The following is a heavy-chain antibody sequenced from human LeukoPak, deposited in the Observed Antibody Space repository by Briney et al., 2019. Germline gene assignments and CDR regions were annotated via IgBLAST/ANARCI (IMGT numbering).Heavy chain of an antibody. CDR1: GFTFSSYS. D-gene: IGHD6-19*01. V-gene: IGHV3-21*01. J-gene: IGHJ5*02. CDR2: ISSSSSYK. Sequence: GGSLRLSCAASGFTFSSYSMNWVSQARGKGLEWVSSISSSSSYKYYADSVKGRFTISRDNDKNTLYLQMNSLKAEDTAVYYCARREAYSSGWYFWFDPWGQGTLVTVSS. CDR3: ARREAYSSGWYFWFDP.